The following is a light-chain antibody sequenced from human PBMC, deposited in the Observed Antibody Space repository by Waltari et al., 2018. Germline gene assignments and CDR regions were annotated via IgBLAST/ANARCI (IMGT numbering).Light chain of an antibody. CDR1: QSVSRT. CDR2: DAS. Sequence: EVVLTQSPGTLSLSPGERATLSCRPSQSVSRTLAWYQQKPGQAPRLLIYDASSRATGIPDRFSGGGSGTYFSLTISRLEPEDFAVYYCQKYGSLPATFGQGTKVEIK. CDR3: QKYGSLPAT. V-gene: IGKV3-20*01. J-gene: IGKJ1*01.